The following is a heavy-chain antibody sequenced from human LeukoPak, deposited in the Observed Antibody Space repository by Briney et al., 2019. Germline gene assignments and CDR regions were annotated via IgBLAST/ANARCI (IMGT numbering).Heavy chain of an antibody. CDR1: GSTFTINY. D-gene: IGHD3-16*01. CDR3: ASWGGAGNGV. CDR2: INPSGGST. Sequence: ASVNVSFNASGSTFTINYNYWIWLPPGQGLEWMGIINPSGGSTSYAQKFQGRVIMTRETSTSTVYMVLSSFRSEDAAAFYCASWGGAGNGVWGQGTTLIVSS. J-gene: IGHJ6*02. V-gene: IGHV1-46*01.